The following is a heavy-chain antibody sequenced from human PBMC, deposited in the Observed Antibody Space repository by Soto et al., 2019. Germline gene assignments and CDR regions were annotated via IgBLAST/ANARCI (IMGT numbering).Heavy chain of an antibody. CDR2: INRDGTEK. D-gene: IGHD6-6*01. CDR3: VRDRTEYGSYGSSYYDVFDI. J-gene: IGHJ3*02. CDR1: GFTFNAYW. V-gene: IGHV3-7*05. Sequence: EVQLVESGGGLVQPGGSLRLSCAASGFTFNAYWMTWVRQAPGKGLEWVANINRDGTEKNYVDSAKGRFTVSRDNAKNSLHLQMYSLRAEDTAVYYCVRDRTEYGSYGSSYYDVFDIWGQGTKVTVSS.